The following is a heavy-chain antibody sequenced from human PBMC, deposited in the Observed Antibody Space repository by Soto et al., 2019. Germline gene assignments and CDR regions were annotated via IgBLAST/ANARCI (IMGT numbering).Heavy chain of an antibody. V-gene: IGHV3-74*01. CDR1: GFTFSNAW. CDR3: ARVYYDSSGYYSDAFDI. D-gene: IGHD3-22*01. CDR2: INSDGSST. J-gene: IGHJ3*02. Sequence: GGSLRLSCAASGFTFSNAWMSWVRQAPGKGLVWVSRINSDGSSTSYADSVKGRFTISRDNAKNTLYLQMNSLRAEDTAVYYCARVYYDSSGYYSDAFDIWGQGTMVTVSS.